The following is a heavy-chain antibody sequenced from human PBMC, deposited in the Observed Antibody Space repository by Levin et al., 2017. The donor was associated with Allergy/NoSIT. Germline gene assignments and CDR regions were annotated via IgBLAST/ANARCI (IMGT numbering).Heavy chain of an antibody. Sequence: KASETLSLTCDVSGYSITSGYYWGWIRQPPGKGLEWIANIYEGRRTYYRPYLKSRVTVSAATSKNQFSLSLRSVTAADTAVYCARGRTDRNWFDFWGQGILVTVSS. D-gene: IGHD1-26*01. CDR1: GYSITSGYY. CDR3: ARGRTDRNWFDF. V-gene: IGHV4-38-2*01. CDR2: IYEGRRT. J-gene: IGHJ5*01.